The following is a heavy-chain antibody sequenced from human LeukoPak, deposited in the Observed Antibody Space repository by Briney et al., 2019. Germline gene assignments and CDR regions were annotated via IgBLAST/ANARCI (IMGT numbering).Heavy chain of an antibody. CDR1: GGSFSGYY. V-gene: IGHV4-59*08. J-gene: IGHJ4*02. CDR2: IYYSGST. Sequence: HPSETLSLTCAVYGGSFSGYYWSWIRQPPGKGLEWIGYIYYSGSTNYNPSLKSRVTISVDTSKNQFSLRLSSVTAADTAVYYCARHEWGAAVNFDYWGQGTLVTVSS. CDR3: ARHEWGAAVNFDY. D-gene: IGHD6-13*01.